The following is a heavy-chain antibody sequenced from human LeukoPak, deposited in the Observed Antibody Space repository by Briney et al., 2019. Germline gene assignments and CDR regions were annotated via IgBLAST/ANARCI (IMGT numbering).Heavy chain of an antibody. V-gene: IGHV3-30*18. D-gene: IGHD1-1*01. CDR2: ISYDGSNK. J-gene: IGHJ4*02. CDR3: AKGSMRDTTGPNDY. Sequence: GGSLRLSCAASGFTFSSYGMHWVRQAPGKGLEWVAVISYDGSNKYYADSVKGRFTISRDNSKNTLYLQMNSLRAEDTAVYYCAKGSMRDTTGPNDYWGQGTLVTVSS. CDR1: GFTFSSYG.